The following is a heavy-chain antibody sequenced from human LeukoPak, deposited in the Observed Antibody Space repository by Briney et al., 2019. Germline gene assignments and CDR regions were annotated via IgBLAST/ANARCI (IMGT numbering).Heavy chain of an antibody. Sequence: GGSLRLSCAASGFTFSSYSMNWVRQAPGKGLEWVSSISSSSSSYIYYADSVKGRFTISRDNAKNSLYLQMNSLRAEDTAVYYCARGRIEITFGGVIYNWFDPWGQGTLVTVSS. D-gene: IGHD3-16*02. CDR2: ISSSSSSYI. CDR3: ARGRIEITFGGVIYNWFDP. J-gene: IGHJ5*02. V-gene: IGHV3-21*01. CDR1: GFTFSSYS.